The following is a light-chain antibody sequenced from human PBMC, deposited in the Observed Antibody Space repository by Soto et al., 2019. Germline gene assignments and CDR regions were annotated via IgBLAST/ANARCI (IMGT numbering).Light chain of an antibody. CDR2: DNN. CDR3: QSYDSSLSGSV. J-gene: IGLJ2*01. CDR1: SSNIGAGYD. V-gene: IGLV1-40*01. Sequence: QSVLTQPPSVSGAPGQRSTISCTGTSSNIGAGYDVHWYQQLPGTTPKLLIYDNNNRPSGVPDRFSGSKSGTSASLAITGLQAEDEADYYCQSYDSSLSGSVFGGGIKLTVL.